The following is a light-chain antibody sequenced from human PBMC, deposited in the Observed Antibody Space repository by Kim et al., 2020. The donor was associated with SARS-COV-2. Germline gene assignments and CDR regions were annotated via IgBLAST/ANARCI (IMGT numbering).Light chain of an antibody. Sequence: DIQMTQSPSTLSASVGDRVTITCRASQSISSWLAWYQQKPGKAPKHLIYNASNLETGVPSRFSGSGSGTEFTLTISGLQPDDVGTYYSQQYKSYTWSVGQGTKVDIK. CDR2: NAS. CDR1: QSISSW. J-gene: IGKJ1*01. V-gene: IGKV1-5*03. CDR3: QQYKSYTWS.